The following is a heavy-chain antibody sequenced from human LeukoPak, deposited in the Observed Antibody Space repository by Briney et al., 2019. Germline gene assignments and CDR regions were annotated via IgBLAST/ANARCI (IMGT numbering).Heavy chain of an antibody. CDR1: GYTFIGYN. V-gene: IGHV1-2*02. CDR2: IEPNTGGT. Sequence: GASVKVSCKASGYTFIGYNLHWVRQAPGQGLEWMGWIEPNTGGTNYAQKFQGRVTMTRDTSISTAYMELSSLRSDDTAVYYCARDVGRVDAYGTDVWGQGTTVTVSS. D-gene: IGHD2-15*01. CDR3: ARDVGRVDAYGTDV. J-gene: IGHJ6*02.